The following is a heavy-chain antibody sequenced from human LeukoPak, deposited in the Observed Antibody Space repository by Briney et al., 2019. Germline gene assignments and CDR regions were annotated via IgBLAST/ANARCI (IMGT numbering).Heavy chain of an antibody. J-gene: IGHJ5*02. D-gene: IGHD3-9*01. Sequence: SETLSLTCTVSGGSISSNSYYWAWIRQPPWKGLEWIGSIYYSGSTYYNPSLKSRVTISLDTSKNQFSLKLSSVTAADTAVYFCARDGSIFSLFASSGQGTLVTVSS. V-gene: IGHV4-39*07. CDR3: ARDGSIFSLFAS. CDR1: GGSISSNSYY. CDR2: IYYSGST.